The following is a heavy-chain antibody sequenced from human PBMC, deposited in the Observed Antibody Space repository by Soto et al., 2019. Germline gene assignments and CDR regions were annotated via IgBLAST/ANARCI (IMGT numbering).Heavy chain of an antibody. CDR3: ASSYSNYALIDYYYGMDV. V-gene: IGHV1-3*01. CDR2: INAGNGNT. D-gene: IGHD4-4*01. J-gene: IGHJ6*02. CDR1: GYTFSSYA. Sequence: QVQLVQSGAEVKKPGASVKVSCKDSGYTFSSYAMHWVRQAPGQRLEWMGWINAGNGNTKYSQKFQGRVTITRDTSSRTAYMELSSLRSEDTAVYYCASSYSNYALIDYYYGMDVWGQGTTVTVSS.